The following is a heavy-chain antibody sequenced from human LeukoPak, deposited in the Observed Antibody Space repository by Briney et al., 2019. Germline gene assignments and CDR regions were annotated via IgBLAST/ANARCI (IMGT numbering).Heavy chain of an antibody. CDR1: GFTFSSYG. CDR3: AKAYSSSWYEGLFDY. J-gene: IGHJ4*02. CDR2: IRYDGSNK. V-gene: IGHV3-30*02. Sequence: GGSLRLSCAASGFTFSSYGMHWVRQAPGKGLEWVAFIRYDGSNKYYADSVKGRFTISRDNSKNTLYLQMNSLRAEDTAVYYCAKAYSSSWYEGLFDYWGQGTLVTVSS. D-gene: IGHD6-13*01.